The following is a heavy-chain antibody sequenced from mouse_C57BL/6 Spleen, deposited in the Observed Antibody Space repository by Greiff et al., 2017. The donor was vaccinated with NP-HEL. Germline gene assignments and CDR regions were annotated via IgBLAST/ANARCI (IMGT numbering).Heavy chain of an antibody. J-gene: IGHJ4*01. D-gene: IGHD2-1*01. CDR1: GFTFSSYT. V-gene: IGHV5-9*01. Sequence: EVQLVESGGGLVKPGGSLKLSCAASGFTFSSYTMSWVRQTPEKRLEWVATISGGGGNTYYPDRVKGRFTISRDNAKNTLYLQMSSLRSEDTALYYCARRGNYGGYYAMDYWGQGTSVTVSS. CDR3: ARRGNYGGYYAMDY. CDR2: ISGGGGNT.